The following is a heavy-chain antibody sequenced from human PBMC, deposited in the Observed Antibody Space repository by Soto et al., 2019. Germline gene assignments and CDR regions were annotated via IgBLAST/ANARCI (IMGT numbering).Heavy chain of an antibody. J-gene: IGHJ5*02. CDR2: ISHDGGAT. D-gene: IGHD6-13*01. CDR1: GFTFSTSG. Sequence: GGSLRLSCAASGFTFSTSGMHWIRQAPGKGLEWVAMISHDGGATYYVDSVKGRFTISRDTDKNTLHLQMDSLRPEDTATYYCAKDWGSSGWYNWFDPWGQGTLVTVSS. CDR3: AKDWGSSGWYNWFDP. V-gene: IGHV3-30*18.